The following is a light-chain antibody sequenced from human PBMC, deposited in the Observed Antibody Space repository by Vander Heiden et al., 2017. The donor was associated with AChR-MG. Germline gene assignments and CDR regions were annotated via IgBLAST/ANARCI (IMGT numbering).Light chain of an antibody. J-gene: IGLJ2*01. V-gene: IGLV1-47*01. CDR1: SSNIGNTY. Sequence: QTVMTQPPSASGTPGPRVAISCSGSSSNIGNTYLYWYQHVPGTSPKLLIYKNHRRPAGVPDRFSASKSDTSASLAISGLRSEDEAVYVCAGWDDSLSGVVFGRGTKVTVL. CDR3: AGWDDSLSGVV. CDR2: KNH.